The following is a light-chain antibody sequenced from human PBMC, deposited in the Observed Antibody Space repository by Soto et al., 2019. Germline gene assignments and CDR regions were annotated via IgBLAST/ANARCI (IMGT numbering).Light chain of an antibody. J-gene: IGKJ1*01. Sequence: IVLTQSPGTLSLSPGERATLSCRASQTVSSVHLAWYQHKPGQAPRLLIYGASRRATGVPDRFSGSGSGTDFTLSISRLEPEDFAVYYCQQYDNSLWTFGQGTKVDIK. V-gene: IGKV3-20*01. CDR2: GAS. CDR1: QTVSSVH. CDR3: QQYDNSLWT.